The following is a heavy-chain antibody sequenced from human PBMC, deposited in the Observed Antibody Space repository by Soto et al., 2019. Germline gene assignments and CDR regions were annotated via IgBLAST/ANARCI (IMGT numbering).Heavy chain of an antibody. CDR3: ARQQLAAPMDYFDY. CDR2: LIPYNGDT. CDR1: GYTSTSYG. Sequence: ASVKVSCKASGYTSTSYGISWVRQAPGQGLEWMGLLIPYNGDTIYAQKFRGRVTMTRDTSTSTVYMELSSLRSEDTAVYYCARQQLAAPMDYFDYWGQGTLVTVSS. D-gene: IGHD6-13*01. V-gene: IGHV1-18*01. J-gene: IGHJ4*02.